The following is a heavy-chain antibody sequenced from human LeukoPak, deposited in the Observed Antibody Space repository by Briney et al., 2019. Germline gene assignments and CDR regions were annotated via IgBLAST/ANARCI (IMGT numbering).Heavy chain of an antibody. CDR3: ARGQQLVHVDWFDP. J-gene: IGHJ5*02. CDR1: GGSFSGHY. Sequence: SETLSLTCAVYGGSFSGHYWSWVRQPPGKGLEWIGEINHSGSTNYNPSLKSRVTISVDTSKNQFSLKLSSVTAADTAVYYCARGQQLVHVDWFDPWGQGTLVTVSS. CDR2: INHSGST. D-gene: IGHD6-13*01. V-gene: IGHV4-34*01.